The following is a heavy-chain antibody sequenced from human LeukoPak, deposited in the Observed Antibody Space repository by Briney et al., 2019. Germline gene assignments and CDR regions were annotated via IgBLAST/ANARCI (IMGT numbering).Heavy chain of an antibody. CDR1: GFTFSSYG. CDR2: IWYDGSNK. J-gene: IGHJ5*02. CDR3: AKGGPGTTRRHWFDP. D-gene: IGHD1-7*01. V-gene: IGHV3-33*06. Sequence: GGSLRLSCAASGFTFSSYGMRWVRQAPGKGLEWVAVIWYDGSNKYYADSVKGRFTISRDNSKNTLYLQMNSLRAEDTAVYYCAKGGPGTTRRHWFDPWGQGTLVTVSS.